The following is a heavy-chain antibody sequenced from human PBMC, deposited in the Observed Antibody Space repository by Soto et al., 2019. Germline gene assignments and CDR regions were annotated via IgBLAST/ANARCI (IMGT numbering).Heavy chain of an antibody. CDR3: AKGLTYDSSCYDGY. V-gene: IGHV3-30*18. J-gene: IGHJ4*02. Sequence: SGGSLRLSCAASGFTFSSYGMHWVRQAPGKGLEWVAVISYDGSNKYYADSVKGRFTISRDNSKNTMYLQMNSLRAEDTAVYYCAKGLTYDSSCYDGYWGQG. CDR2: ISYDGSNK. CDR1: GFTFSSYG. D-gene: IGHD3-22*01.